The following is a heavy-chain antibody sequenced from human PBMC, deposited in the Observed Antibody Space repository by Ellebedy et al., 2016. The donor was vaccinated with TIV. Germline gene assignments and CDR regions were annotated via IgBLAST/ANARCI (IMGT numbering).Heavy chain of an antibody. CDR2: IIPIFGTA. Sequence: ASVKVSCKASGGTFSSYAISWVRQAPGQGLEWMGGIIPIFGTANYAQKFQGRVTITADESTSTAYMELSSLRSEDTAVYYCARADSSGYYSSPEYFQHWGQGTLVTVSS. J-gene: IGHJ1*01. D-gene: IGHD3-22*01. V-gene: IGHV1-69*13. CDR3: ARADSSGYYSSPEYFQH. CDR1: GGTFSSYA.